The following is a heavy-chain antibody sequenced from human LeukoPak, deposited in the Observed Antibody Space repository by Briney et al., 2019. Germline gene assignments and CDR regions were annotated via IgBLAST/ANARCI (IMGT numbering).Heavy chain of an antibody. D-gene: IGHD3-10*01. CDR1: GFTFSSYG. V-gene: IGHV3-30*02. Sequence: GGSLRLSCAASGFTFSSYGIHWVREAPGKGLEWVAFIRYDGTDKYYADSVKGRFTISRDNAKNSLYLQMNSLRAEDTALYYCAKVSRTYGSGSYYIDYWGQGTLVTVS. CDR3: AKVSRTYGSGSYYIDY. J-gene: IGHJ4*02. CDR2: IRYDGTDK.